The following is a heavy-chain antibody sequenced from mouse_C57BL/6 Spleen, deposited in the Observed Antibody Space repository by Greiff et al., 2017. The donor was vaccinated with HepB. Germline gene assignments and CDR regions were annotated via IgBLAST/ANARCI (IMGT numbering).Heavy chain of an antibody. CDR3: ARLDYGSSYYFDY. CDR2: ISDGGSYT. CDR1: GFTFSSYA. J-gene: IGHJ2*01. V-gene: IGHV5-4*03. Sequence: EVKLVESGGGLVKPGGSLKLSCAASGFTFSSYAMSWVRQTPDKRLEWVATISDGGSYTYYPDNVKGRFTISRDNAKNNLYLQMSHLKSEDTAMYYCARLDYGSSYYFDYWGQGTTLTVSS. D-gene: IGHD1-1*01.